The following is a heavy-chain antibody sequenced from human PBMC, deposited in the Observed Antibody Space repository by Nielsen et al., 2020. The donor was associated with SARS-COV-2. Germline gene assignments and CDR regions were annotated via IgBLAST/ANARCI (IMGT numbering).Heavy chain of an antibody. CDR2: IWYDGSNK. J-gene: IGHJ6*03. Sequence: GGSLRLSCAASGFTFSSYGMHWVRQAPGKGLEWVAVIWYDGSNKYYADSVKGRFTISRDNSKNTLYLQMNSLRAEDTAVYYCARVHNNCSSTSCYVTLYYYYYMDVWGKGTTVTVSS. D-gene: IGHD2-2*01. CDR3: ARVHNNCSSTSCYVTLYYYYYMDV. CDR1: GFTFSSYG. V-gene: IGHV3-33*01.